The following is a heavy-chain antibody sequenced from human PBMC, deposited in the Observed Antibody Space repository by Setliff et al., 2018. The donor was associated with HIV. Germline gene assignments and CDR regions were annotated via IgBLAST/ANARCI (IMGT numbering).Heavy chain of an antibody. Sequence: GGSLRLSCVASGFTFSIYNMHWVRQIPGKGLEWVAFIAYDGSNKFYIDSNKGRFTISRDNPKKTVYLQMNSLRAEDTAVYQCVRDRGSGSFAFDIWGQGTKVTVS. J-gene: IGHJ3*02. CDR2: IAYDGSNK. CDR1: GFTFSIYN. D-gene: IGHD1-26*01. V-gene: IGHV3-30*02. CDR3: VRDRGSGSFAFDI.